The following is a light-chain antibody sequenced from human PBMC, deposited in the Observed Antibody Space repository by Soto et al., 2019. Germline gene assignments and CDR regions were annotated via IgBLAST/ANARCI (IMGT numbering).Light chain of an antibody. CDR1: QSVLYSSNNKNY. J-gene: IGKJ2*01. V-gene: IGKV4-1*01. CDR3: QQYYNTPYT. CDR2: WAS. Sequence: DIVMTHSPDSLAVSLGERATINCKSSQSVLYSSNNKNYLAWYQQKPGQPPKLLIYWASTRESGVPDRFSGSGSGTDFTLTISSLQAEDVAVYYCQQYYNTPYTFGQGTKLEIK.